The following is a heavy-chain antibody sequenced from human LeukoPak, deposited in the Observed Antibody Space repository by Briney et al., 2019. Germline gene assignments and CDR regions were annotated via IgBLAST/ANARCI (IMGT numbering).Heavy chain of an antibody. CDR1: GGSFSGYY. CDR3: ARFIPWAFDI. V-gene: IGHV4-34*01. J-gene: IGHJ3*02. CDR2: INHSGGT. Sequence: SETLSLTCAVYGGSFSGYYWSWIRQPPGKGLEWIGEINHSGGTNYNPSLKSRVTISVDTSKNQFSLKLSSVTAADTAVYYCARFIPWAFDIWGQGTMVTVSS. D-gene: IGHD2-21*01.